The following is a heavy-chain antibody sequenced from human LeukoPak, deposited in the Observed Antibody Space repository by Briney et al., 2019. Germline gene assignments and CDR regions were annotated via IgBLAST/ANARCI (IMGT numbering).Heavy chain of an antibody. Sequence: PSETLSLTCTVSGGSISSYYWSWIRQPPGKGLEWIGYIYYSGSTNYNPSLKSRVTISVDTSKNQFSLKLSSVTAADTAVYYCARGIRNWNDYYYYGMDVWGQGTTVTVSS. V-gene: IGHV4-59*01. D-gene: IGHD1-20*01. CDR3: ARGIRNWNDYYYYGMDV. CDR1: GGSISSYY. J-gene: IGHJ6*02. CDR2: IYYSGST.